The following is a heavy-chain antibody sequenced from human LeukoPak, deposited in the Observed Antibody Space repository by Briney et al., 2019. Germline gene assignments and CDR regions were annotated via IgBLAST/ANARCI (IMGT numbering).Heavy chain of an antibody. CDR3: ARAFPDSSGWYPLFDY. J-gene: IGHJ4*02. Sequence: SETLSLTCTVSGYSISSGYYWGWIRQPPGKGLEWIGSIYHSGSTYYNPSLKSRVTISVDTSKNQFSLKLSSVTAADTAVYYCARAFPDSSGWYPLFDYWGQGTLVTVSS. V-gene: IGHV4-38-2*02. CDR1: GYSISSGYY. D-gene: IGHD6-19*01. CDR2: IYHSGST.